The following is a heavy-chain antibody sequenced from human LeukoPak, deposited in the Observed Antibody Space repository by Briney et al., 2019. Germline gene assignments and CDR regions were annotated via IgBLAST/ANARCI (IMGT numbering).Heavy chain of an antibody. Sequence: ASVKVSCKASGGTFSSYAISWVRQAPGQGLEWMGRIIPIFGTANYAQKFQGRVTITTDESTSTAYMELSSLRSEDTAVYYCARDMGAMPVDYRGQGTLVTVSS. CDR1: GGTFSSYA. J-gene: IGHJ4*02. D-gene: IGHD1-26*01. CDR3: ARDMGAMPVDY. CDR2: IIPIFGTA. V-gene: IGHV1-69*05.